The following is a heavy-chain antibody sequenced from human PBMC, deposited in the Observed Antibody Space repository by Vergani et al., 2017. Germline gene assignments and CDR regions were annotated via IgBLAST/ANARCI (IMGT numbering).Heavy chain of an antibody. D-gene: IGHD1-7*01. CDR1: GFSLNTRGVS. CDR2: IYWSADQ. Sequence: QITLKESGPTLVKPTQTLTLSCTFSGFSLNTRGVSVAWIRQPPGKALDWLALIYWSADQHYSPSLNNRVNITKDTSKDQVVLTMTKMDYVDTCTYYCVYRKIECGTTGCFYPFYYYDDMDGWGKGTTVTVSS. CDR3: VYRKIECGTTGCFYPFYYYDDMDG. J-gene: IGHJ6*03. V-gene: IGHV2-5*04.